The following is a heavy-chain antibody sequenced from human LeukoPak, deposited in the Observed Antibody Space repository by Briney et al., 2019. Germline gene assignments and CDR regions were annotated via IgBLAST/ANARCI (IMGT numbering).Heavy chain of an antibody. J-gene: IGHJ5*02. CDR3: ARDRENRYSSSWYGNWFDP. V-gene: IGHV1-69*04. Sequence: SVKVSCKASGGTFSSYAISWVRQAPGQGLEWMGRIIPILGIANYAQKFQGRVTITADKSTSTAYTELSSLRSEDTAVYYCARDRENRYSSSWYGNWFDPWGQGTLVTVSS. CDR1: GGTFSSYA. CDR2: IIPILGIA. D-gene: IGHD6-13*01.